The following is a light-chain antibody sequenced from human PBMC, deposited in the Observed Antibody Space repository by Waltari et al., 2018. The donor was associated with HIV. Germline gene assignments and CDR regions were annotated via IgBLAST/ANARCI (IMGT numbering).Light chain of an antibody. Sequence: QSVLTQPPSASGTPGQRVFISCSGSFSNIGLNSVNWYQHVPGMAPKLLIYTNNRRPSEVPGRFSGSKSSTSATLDISGLRPEDEATYYCAVWDDSLRGGVFGGGTKLSVL. CDR3: AVWDDSLRGGV. J-gene: IGLJ2*01. V-gene: IGLV1-47*01. CDR1: FSNIGLNS. CDR2: TNN.